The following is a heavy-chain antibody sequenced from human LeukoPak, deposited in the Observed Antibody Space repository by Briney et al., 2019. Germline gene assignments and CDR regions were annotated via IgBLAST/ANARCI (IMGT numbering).Heavy chain of an antibody. CDR3: AKRRYDSSGYYTFDY. CDR1: GFTLSSSE. V-gene: IGHV3-48*03. D-gene: IGHD3-22*01. Sequence: PGGSLRLSCAASGFTLSSSEMNWVRQAPGKGLEWVSYISRSGSTIFYADSVKGRFTISRDNSKNTLYLQMNSLRAEDTAVYYCAKRRYDSSGYYTFDYWGQGTLVTVSS. CDR2: ISRSGSTI. J-gene: IGHJ4*02.